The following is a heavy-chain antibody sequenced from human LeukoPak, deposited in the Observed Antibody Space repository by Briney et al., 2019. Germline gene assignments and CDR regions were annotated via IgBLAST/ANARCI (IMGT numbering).Heavy chain of an antibody. CDR1: GGSFSGYY. CDR2: TNHSGST. D-gene: IGHD3-10*01. J-gene: IGHJ3*02. Sequence: KPSETLSLTCAVYGGSFSGYYWSWIRQPPGKGLEWIGETNHSGSTNYNPSLKSRVTISVDTSKNQFSLKLSSVTTADTAVYYCAIPYGSGSYYDIWGQGTMVTVSS. V-gene: IGHV4-34*01. CDR3: AIPYGSGSYYDI.